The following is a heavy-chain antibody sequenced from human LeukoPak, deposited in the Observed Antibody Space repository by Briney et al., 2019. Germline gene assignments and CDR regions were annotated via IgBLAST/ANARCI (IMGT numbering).Heavy chain of an antibody. V-gene: IGHV3-23*01. CDR1: GFTFSSYA. D-gene: IGHD3-16*01. CDR3: AKDLGGSRGF. Sequence: GGSLRLSCAASGFTFSSYAMRWVRQAPGKGLEWVSAISGSGGSTYYADSVKGRFTISRDNSKNTLYLQMNSPRAEDTAVYYCAKDLGGSRGFWGQGTLVTVSS. CDR2: ISGSGGST. J-gene: IGHJ4*02.